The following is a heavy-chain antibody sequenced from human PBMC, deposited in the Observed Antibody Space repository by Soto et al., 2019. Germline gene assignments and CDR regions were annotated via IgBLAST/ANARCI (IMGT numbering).Heavy chain of an antibody. V-gene: IGHV4-59*08. D-gene: IGHD3-22*01. CDR2: IYYSGST. CDR3: TRHHPHHYDSSGYFDY. CDR1: GGSTSSYY. Sequence: PSETLSLTCTVSGGSTSSYYWSWIRQPPGKRLEWIGYIYYSGSTNYNPSLKSRVTISVDTSKNQFSLHLTSVTAADTAVYYCTRHHPHHYDSSGYFDYWGQGTLVTSPQ. J-gene: IGHJ4*02.